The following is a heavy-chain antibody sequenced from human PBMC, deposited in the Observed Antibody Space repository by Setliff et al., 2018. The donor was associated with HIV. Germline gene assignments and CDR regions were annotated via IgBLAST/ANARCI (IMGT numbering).Heavy chain of an antibody. J-gene: IGHJ3*02. D-gene: IGHD3-10*01. V-gene: IGHV1-69*05. Sequence: GASVKVSCKASGGTFSRYGTNWVRQAPGQGLEWMGGIIPSFGTPNNAQKFQGRVTITMDESTSTAYMELSSLRSEDTAMYYCARLYGSGSYYNRDDAFDIWGQGTMVTVSS. CDR2: IIPSFGTP. CDR3: ARLYGSGSYYNRDDAFDI. CDR1: GGTFSRYG.